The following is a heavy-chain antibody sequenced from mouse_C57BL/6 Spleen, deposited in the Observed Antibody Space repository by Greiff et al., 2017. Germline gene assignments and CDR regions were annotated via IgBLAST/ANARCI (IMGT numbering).Heavy chain of an antibody. D-gene: IGHD1-1*01. V-gene: IGHV1-55*01. CDR1: GYTFTSYW. Sequence: QVQLQQPGAELVKPGASVKMSCKASGYTFTSYWITWVKQRPGQGLEWIGDIYPGSGSTNYNEKFKSKATLTVDTSSSTAYMQLSSLTSEDSPVYYCAGSPYYYGSRDWYFDVWGTGTTVTVSS. CDR2: IYPGSGST. J-gene: IGHJ1*03. CDR3: AGSPYYYGSRDWYFDV.